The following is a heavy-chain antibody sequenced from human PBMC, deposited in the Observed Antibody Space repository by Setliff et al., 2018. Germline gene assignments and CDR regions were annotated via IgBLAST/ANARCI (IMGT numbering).Heavy chain of an antibody. D-gene: IGHD3-3*01. CDR1: GGSITSRSYY. CDR2: IYYSGTT. Sequence: PSETLSLTCSVSGGSITSRSYYWGWIRQSPGKGLEWLGTIYYSGTTYSNSSLRSRVSISTDTSKNEFSLRLSSVTAADTAVYYCVKPTWAGEVSSPFAFWFESWGQGTLVTVSS. CDR3: VKPTWAGEVSSPFAFWFES. V-gene: IGHV4-39*01. J-gene: IGHJ5*01.